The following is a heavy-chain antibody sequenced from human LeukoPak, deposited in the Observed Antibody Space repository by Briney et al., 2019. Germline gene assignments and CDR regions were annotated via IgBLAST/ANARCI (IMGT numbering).Heavy chain of an antibody. CDR2: IYYSGST. CDR1: GGSISSYY. Sequence: TSETLSLTCTVSGGSISSYYWSWIRQPPGKGLEWIGYIYYSGSTNYNPSLKSRVTISVDTSKNQFSLKLSSVTAADTAVYYCARTPGSQDYWGQGTLVTVSS. V-gene: IGHV4-59*01. D-gene: IGHD3-10*01. J-gene: IGHJ4*02. CDR3: ARTPGSQDY.